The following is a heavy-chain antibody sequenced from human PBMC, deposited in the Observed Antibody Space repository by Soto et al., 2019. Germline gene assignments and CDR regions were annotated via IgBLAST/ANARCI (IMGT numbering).Heavy chain of an antibody. J-gene: IGHJ6*02. CDR3: VRGGDYYDSSGYLRPDYYYYYGMDV. D-gene: IGHD3-22*01. Sequence: PGGSLRLSCAASGFTFSSYAIHWVRQAPGKGLEWVAVISYDGSNKHYADSVKGRFTISRDNSKDTLYLRMNSLRAEDTAVYYCVRGGDYYDSSGYLRPDYYYYYGMDVWGQGTTVTVS. V-gene: IGHV3-30-3*01. CDR1: GFTFSSYA. CDR2: ISYDGSNK.